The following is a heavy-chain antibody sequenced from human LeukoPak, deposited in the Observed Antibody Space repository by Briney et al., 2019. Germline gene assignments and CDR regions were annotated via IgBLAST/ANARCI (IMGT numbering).Heavy chain of an antibody. J-gene: IGHJ4*02. V-gene: IGHV3-7*03. Sequence: GGSPTLSCAAPGFTFSSYWMSWVPQAPAKGTETLANIKKDGSEKYYVASVKGRFTISRDNAKNSLYLQMNSLRAEDTAVYYCARVVGLRYFDWLPHFDYWGQGTLVTVSS. D-gene: IGHD3-9*01. CDR3: ARVVGLRYFDWLPHFDY. CDR1: GFTFSSYW. CDR2: IKKDGSEK.